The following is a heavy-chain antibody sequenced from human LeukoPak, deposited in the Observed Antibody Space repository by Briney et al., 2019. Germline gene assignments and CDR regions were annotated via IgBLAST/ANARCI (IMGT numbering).Heavy chain of an antibody. CDR3: AREARATPDF. J-gene: IGHJ4*02. V-gene: IGHV3-11*01. Sequence: PGGSLRLSCAASGFGFSGHYMSWIRQAPGKGLEWISYITNSGDFVNYADSVKGRFTISRDNAKNSLYLQMNSLRAEDTAVYYCAREARATPDFWGQGTVVTVSS. D-gene: IGHD1-26*01. CDR2: ITNSGDFV. CDR1: GFGFSGHY.